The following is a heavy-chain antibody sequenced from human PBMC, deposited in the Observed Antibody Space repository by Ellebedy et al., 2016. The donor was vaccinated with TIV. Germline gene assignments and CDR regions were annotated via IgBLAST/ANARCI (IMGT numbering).Heavy chain of an antibody. Sequence: SETLSLXXAVYGGSFSGYYWSWIRQPPGKGLEWIGEINHSGSTNYNPSLKSRVTISVDTSKNQFSLKLSSVTAADTAVYYCARGPHIVVVTAIHPWGQGTLVIVSS. CDR3: ARGPHIVVVTAIHP. V-gene: IGHV4-34*01. CDR2: INHSGST. J-gene: IGHJ5*02. D-gene: IGHD2-21*02. CDR1: GGSFSGYY.